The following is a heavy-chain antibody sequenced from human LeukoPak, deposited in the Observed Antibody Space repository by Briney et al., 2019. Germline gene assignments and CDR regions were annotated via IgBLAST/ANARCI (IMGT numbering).Heavy chain of an antibody. Sequence: SETLSLTCTVSGGSISSYYWSWIRQPPGKGLEWIGYIYYSGSTNYNPSLKSRVTISVDTSKNQFSLKLSSVTAADTAEYYCARDLRYCGGDCYDYDAFDIWGQGTMVTVSS. J-gene: IGHJ3*02. CDR3: ARDLRYCGGDCYDYDAFDI. CDR1: GGSISSYY. CDR2: IYYSGST. D-gene: IGHD2-21*02. V-gene: IGHV4-59*01.